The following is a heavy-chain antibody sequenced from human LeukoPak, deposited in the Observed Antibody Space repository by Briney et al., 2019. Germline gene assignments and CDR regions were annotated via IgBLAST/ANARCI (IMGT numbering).Heavy chain of an antibody. Sequence: GGSLRLSCAASGFTFSSYSMNWVRQAPGKGLEWVSSISSSSSYIYYADSVKGRFTISRDNSKNTLYLQMNSLRAEDTAVYYCARDRAAADLDYWGQGTLVTVSS. CDR1: GFTFSSYS. J-gene: IGHJ4*02. CDR3: ARDRAAADLDY. D-gene: IGHD6-13*01. V-gene: IGHV3-21*01. CDR2: ISSSSSYI.